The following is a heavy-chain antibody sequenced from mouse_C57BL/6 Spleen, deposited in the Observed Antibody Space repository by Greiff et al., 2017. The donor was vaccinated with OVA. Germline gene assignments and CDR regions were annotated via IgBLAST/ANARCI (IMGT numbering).Heavy chain of an antibody. V-gene: IGHV1-59*01. Sequence: VQLQQPGAELVRPGTSVKLSCKASGYTFTSYWMHWVKQRPGKGLEWIGVIDPSDSYTNYNQKFKGKATLTVDTSSSTAYMQLSSLTSEDSAVYYCARGGTNWYFDVWGTGTTVTVSS. CDR3: ARGGTNWYFDV. J-gene: IGHJ1*03. CDR2: IDPSDSYT. D-gene: IGHD2-14*01. CDR1: GYTFTSYW.